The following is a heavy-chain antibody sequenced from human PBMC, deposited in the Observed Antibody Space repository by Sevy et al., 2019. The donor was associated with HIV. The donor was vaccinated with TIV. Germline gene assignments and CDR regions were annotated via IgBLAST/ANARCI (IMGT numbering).Heavy chain of an antibody. V-gene: IGHV3-21*04. Sequence: GGSLRLSCAASGFTFSSYSMHWVRQAPGKGLEWVSSISGLSNYIYYADSMKGRFSISRDNAKNSLYLQMISLRAEDTAIYYCAKGDRTFYGLDVWGQGTTVTVSS. J-gene: IGHJ6*02. CDR3: AKGDRTFYGLDV. CDR1: GFTFSSYS. D-gene: IGHD2-15*01. CDR2: ISGLSNYI.